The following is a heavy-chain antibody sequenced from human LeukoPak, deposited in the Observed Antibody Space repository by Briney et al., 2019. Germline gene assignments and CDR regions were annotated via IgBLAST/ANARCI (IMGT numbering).Heavy chain of an antibody. CDR1: AFTFSSYW. CDR3: ATGYSSGWYFYFQH. J-gene: IGHJ1*01. Sequence: PGGSLRLSCAASAFTFSSYWMTWVRHAPGKGLGWVANIKQDGSEKNYVDSVKGRFTISRDNAKNSLSLRMNSLSAEDTAVYYCATGYSSGWYFYFQHWGQGSLVSVSS. CDR2: IKQDGSEK. V-gene: IGHV3-7*01. D-gene: IGHD6-19*01.